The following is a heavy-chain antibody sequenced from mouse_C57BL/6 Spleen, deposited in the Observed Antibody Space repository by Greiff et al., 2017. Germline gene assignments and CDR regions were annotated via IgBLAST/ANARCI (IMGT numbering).Heavy chain of an antibody. D-gene: IGHD1-1*01. CDR3: AGGDYYGSSPWFAY. CDR2: IYPGDGDT. Sequence: QVQLQQSGAELVKPGASVKISCKASGYAFSSYWMNWVKQRPGKGLEWIGQIYPGDGDTNYNGKFKGKATLTADKSSSTAYMQLSSLTSEDSAVYFCAGGDYYGSSPWFAYWGQGTLVTVSA. V-gene: IGHV1-80*01. J-gene: IGHJ3*01. CDR1: GYAFSSYW.